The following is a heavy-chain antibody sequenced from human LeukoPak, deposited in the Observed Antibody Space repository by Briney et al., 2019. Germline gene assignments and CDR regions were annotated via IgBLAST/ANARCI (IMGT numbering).Heavy chain of an antibody. Sequence: PETLSLTCAVYGGSFSGYYWSWIRQPPGKGLEWIGEINHSGSTNYNPSLKSRVTISVDTSKNQFSLKLSSVTAADTAVYYCARDRYYYDSSGYSFDYWGQGTLVTVSS. V-gene: IGHV4-34*01. CDR1: GGSFSGYY. J-gene: IGHJ4*02. D-gene: IGHD3-22*01. CDR3: ARDRYYYDSSGYSFDY. CDR2: INHSGST.